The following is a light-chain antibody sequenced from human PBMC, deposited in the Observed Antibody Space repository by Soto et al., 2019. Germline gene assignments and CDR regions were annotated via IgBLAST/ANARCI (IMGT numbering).Light chain of an antibody. Sequence: DIQMTQSPSSLSASVGDRVTITCRASQSISIYLNWYQQKPGRSPKLLISAASSLQSGVPSRFSGSGSGTDFTLTISSLRPEDFATYYCQQSFSIPSWTFGQGTKVEI. CDR3: QQSFSIPSWT. V-gene: IGKV1-39*01. J-gene: IGKJ1*01. CDR1: QSISIY. CDR2: AAS.